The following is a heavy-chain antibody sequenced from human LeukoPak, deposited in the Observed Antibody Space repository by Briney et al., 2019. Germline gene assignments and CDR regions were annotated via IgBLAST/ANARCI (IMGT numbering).Heavy chain of an antibody. J-gene: IGHJ5*02. V-gene: IGHV3-11*01. CDR3: ARGGSSSANWFDP. D-gene: IGHD6-6*01. CDR1: GFTFYDYA. CDR2: ISSSGSTI. Sequence: PGRSLRLSCAASGFTFYDYAMHWVRQAPGKGLEWVSYISSSGSTIYYADSVKGRFTISRDNAKNSLYLQMNSLRAEDTAVYYCARGGSSSANWFDPWGQGTLVTVSS.